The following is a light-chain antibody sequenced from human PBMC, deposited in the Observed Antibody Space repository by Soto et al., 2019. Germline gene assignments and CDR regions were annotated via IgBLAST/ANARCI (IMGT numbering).Light chain of an antibody. V-gene: IGLV1-44*01. J-gene: IGLJ1*01. Sequence: QSVLTQPPSASGAPGQRVTISCSGSSPNIGSNTVNWYQQLPGTAPKLLIYTNNQRPSGVRDRFSGSRSGTSASLAISGLQSEDEADYYCAAWDDSLNGFVFGTGTKVTVL. CDR3: AAWDDSLNGFV. CDR2: TNN. CDR1: SPNIGSNT.